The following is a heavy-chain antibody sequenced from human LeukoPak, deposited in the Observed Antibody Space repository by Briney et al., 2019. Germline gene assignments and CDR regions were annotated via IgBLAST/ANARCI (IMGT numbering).Heavy chain of an antibody. Sequence: ASVKVSCMVSGYXLTELSMHWVRQAPGKGLEWMGGFDPEDGETIYAQKFQGRVTMTEDTSTDTAYMELSSLRSEDTAVYYCATTWGLRYFDSLYFQHWGQGTLVTVSS. D-gene: IGHD3-9*01. CDR2: FDPEDGET. J-gene: IGHJ1*01. V-gene: IGHV1-24*01. CDR1: GYXLTELS. CDR3: ATTWGLRYFDSLYFQH.